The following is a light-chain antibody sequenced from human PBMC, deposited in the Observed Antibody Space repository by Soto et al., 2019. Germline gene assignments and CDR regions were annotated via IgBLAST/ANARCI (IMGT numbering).Light chain of an antibody. V-gene: IGKV3D-20*02. CDR2: DAS. CDR1: QSVSSSY. CDR3: QQRSNWPPIT. Sequence: ENVFTQSPGTLSLSPGERATLSCRASQSVSSSYLAWYQQKPGQAPRLLIYDASNRATGIPARFSGSGSGTDFTLTISSLETEDFAAYYRQQRSNWPPITFGQGTRLEIK. J-gene: IGKJ5*01.